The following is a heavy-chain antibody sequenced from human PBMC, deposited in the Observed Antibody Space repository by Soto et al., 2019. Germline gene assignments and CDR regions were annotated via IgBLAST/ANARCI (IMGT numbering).Heavy chain of an antibody. CDR3: ARALPYSSSGDS. Sequence: GASVKVSCKASGGTFSSYAISWVRQAPGQGLEWMGGISAINGTTNYGQKFQGRVTMTTDSFTSTAYMELSSLTSDDTAVYYCARALPYSSSGDSWGRGTLVTVSS. D-gene: IGHD6-13*01. CDR1: GGTFSSYA. CDR2: ISAINGTT. V-gene: IGHV1-18*01. J-gene: IGHJ4*02.